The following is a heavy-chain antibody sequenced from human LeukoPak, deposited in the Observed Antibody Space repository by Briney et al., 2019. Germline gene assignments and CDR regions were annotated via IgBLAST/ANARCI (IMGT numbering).Heavy chain of an antibody. CDR1: GGSISGSSYY. V-gene: IGHV4-39*01. Sequence: SETLSLTCTVSGGSISGSSYYWGWIRQPPGKGLEWIGSIYYSGSTYYNPSLKSRVTISVDTSKNQFSLKLSSVTAADTAVYYCARIVGALRDTFDIWGQGTMVTVSS. D-gene: IGHD1-26*01. CDR2: IYYSGST. J-gene: IGHJ3*02. CDR3: ARIVGALRDTFDI.